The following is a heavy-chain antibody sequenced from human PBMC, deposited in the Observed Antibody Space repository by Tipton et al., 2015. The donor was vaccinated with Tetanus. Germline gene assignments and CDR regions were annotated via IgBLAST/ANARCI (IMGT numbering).Heavy chain of an antibody. CDR3: ARHRGAWSPPDDY. D-gene: IGHD3-10*01. CDR2: IYYGGGT. Sequence: LRLSCTVSGGPINSTPYFWGWIRQPPGKGLEWIGLIYYGGGTYYSPALKSRVTISVDTSKNQFSLTLSSVTAADTAIYYCARHRGAWSPPDDYWGQGSLVTVSS. J-gene: IGHJ4*02. CDR1: GGPINSTPYF. V-gene: IGHV4-39*01.